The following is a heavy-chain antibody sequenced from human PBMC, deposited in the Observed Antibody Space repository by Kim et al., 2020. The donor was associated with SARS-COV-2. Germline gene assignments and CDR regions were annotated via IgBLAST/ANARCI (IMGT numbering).Heavy chain of an antibody. CDR3: AGEGGGTDWYVDL. Sequence: SPALKSRVTISVDTSKNQFSLNLSSVTAADTAVYYCAGEGGGTDWYVDLWGRGTLVTVSS. J-gene: IGHJ2*01. V-gene: IGHV4-31*02.